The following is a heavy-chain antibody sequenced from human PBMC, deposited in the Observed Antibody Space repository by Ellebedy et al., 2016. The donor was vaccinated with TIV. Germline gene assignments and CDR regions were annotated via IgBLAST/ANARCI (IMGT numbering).Heavy chain of an antibody. Sequence: GESLKISCAASGFTFSSYAMSWVRQAPGKGLEWVSAISGSGGSTYYADSVKGRFTISRDNSKNTLYLQMNSLRADDTAVYYCAKEPTTYYDFWSGYYFDYWGQGRLGT. CDR3: AKEPTTYYDFWSGYYFDY. CDR2: ISGSGGST. D-gene: IGHD3-3*01. V-gene: IGHV3-23*01. CDR1: GFTFSSYA. J-gene: IGHJ4*02.